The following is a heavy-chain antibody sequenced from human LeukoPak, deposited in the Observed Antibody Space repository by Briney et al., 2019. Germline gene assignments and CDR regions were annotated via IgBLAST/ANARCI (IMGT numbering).Heavy chain of an antibody. CDR3: ARDPWTFYGMDV. J-gene: IGHJ6*02. CDR2: IYSGGST. V-gene: IGHV3-66*01. CDR1: GFTVSSNY. D-gene: IGHD3/OR15-3a*01. Sequence: WGSLRLSCAASGFTVSSNYMSWVRQAPGKGLEWVSVIYSGGSTYYADSVKGRFTISRDNSKNTLYLQMNSLRAEDTAVYYCARDPWTFYGMDVWGQGTTVTVSS.